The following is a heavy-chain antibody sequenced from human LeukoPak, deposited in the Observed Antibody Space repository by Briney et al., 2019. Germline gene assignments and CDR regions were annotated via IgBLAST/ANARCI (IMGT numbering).Heavy chain of an antibody. V-gene: IGHV3-23*01. J-gene: IGHJ5*02. CDR3: ARDLQPFYGSGSYEVSDP. CDR1: GFTFSSYG. Sequence: GGSLRLSCAASGFTFSSYGMSWVRQAPGKGLEWVSAISGSGGSTYYADSVKGRLTISRDNSKNTLYLQMNSLRAEDTAVYYCARDLQPFYGSGSYEVSDPWGQGTLVTVSS. CDR2: ISGSGGST. D-gene: IGHD3-10*01.